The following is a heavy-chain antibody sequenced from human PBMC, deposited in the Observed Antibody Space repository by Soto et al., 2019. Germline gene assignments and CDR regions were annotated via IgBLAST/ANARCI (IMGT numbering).Heavy chain of an antibody. D-gene: IGHD3-10*01. CDR2: IYYSGST. J-gene: IGHJ4*02. V-gene: IGHV4-39*01. Sequence: SETLSLTCTVSGGSISSSSYYWGWIRQPPGKGLEWIGSIYYSGSTYYNPSLKSRVTISVDTSKNQFSLKLSSVTAADTAVYYCARHRVVRGPLDYWGQGTLVTVSS. CDR3: ARHRVVRGPLDY. CDR1: GGSISSSSYY.